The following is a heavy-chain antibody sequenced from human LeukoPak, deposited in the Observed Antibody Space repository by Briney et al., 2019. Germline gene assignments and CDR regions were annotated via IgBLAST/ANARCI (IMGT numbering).Heavy chain of an antibody. CDR3: VRDPTGLLRPTNWFDP. V-gene: IGHV4-4*07. CDR2: IYISGST. CDR1: GASIGDYY. Sequence: SETLSLTCTVSGASIGDYYWNWIRQPAGKGLEWIGRIYISGSTNYNPSLRSRVTMSIDTSKNQFSLKLTSMTAADSAVYYCVRDPTGLLRPTNWFDPWGQGTLVTVSS. J-gene: IGHJ5*02. D-gene: IGHD3-22*01.